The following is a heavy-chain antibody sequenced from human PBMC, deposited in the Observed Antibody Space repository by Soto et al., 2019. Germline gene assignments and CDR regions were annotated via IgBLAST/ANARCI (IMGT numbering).Heavy chain of an antibody. CDR2: IIPISCTA. J-gene: IGHJ5*02. Sequence: QVQLVQSGAEVKKPGSSVKVSCKASGGTFSSYAISWVRQAPGQGLEWMGGIIPISCTATYAQKFQGRVTITADESTSTAYMELSSLRSEDTAVYYCARSSVPDRLVNWFDPCGQGTLLTVSA. V-gene: IGHV1-69*01. CDR3: ARSSVPDRLVNWFDP. D-gene: IGHD6-19*01. CDR1: GGTFSSYA.